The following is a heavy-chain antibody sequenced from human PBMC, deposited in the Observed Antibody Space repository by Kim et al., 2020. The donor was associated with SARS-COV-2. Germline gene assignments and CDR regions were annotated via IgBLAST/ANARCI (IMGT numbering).Heavy chain of an antibody. CDR3: VKGGYIVNWALDN. Sequence: YADSVKGRFTFSRDSSKDTLLLQLHSLRTGDTAVYYCVKGGYIVNWALDNWGQGTLVTVSS. V-gene: IGHV3-64D*06. D-gene: IGHD1-1*01. J-gene: IGHJ4*02.